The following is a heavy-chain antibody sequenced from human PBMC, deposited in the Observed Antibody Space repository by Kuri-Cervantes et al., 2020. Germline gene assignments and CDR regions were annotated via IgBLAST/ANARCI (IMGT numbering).Heavy chain of an antibody. CDR1: RFIFSAYY. Sequence: GQSLTLSCAVSRFIFSAYYMSWTRQPPGKGLEWVSVIYSGGSTYSADSVKGRFTISRDNSKHPLYLEMNSLSAEDTAVYYWERERIAAAGTVGAKGGGGEFDYWGHGTLVTVSS. CDR3: ERERIAAAGTVGAKGGGGEFDY. D-gene: IGHD6-13*01. J-gene: IGHJ4*01. CDR2: IYSGGST. V-gene: IGHV3-66*01.